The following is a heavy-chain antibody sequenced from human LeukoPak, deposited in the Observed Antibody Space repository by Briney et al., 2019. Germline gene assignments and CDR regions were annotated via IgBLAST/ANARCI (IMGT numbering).Heavy chain of an antibody. CDR1: GGSISSGGYY. Sequence: SSQTLSLTCTVSGGSISSGGYYWSWIRQHPGKGLKWMGYISYSGSTYYNPSLKSRLTISVDTSKNQFSLELSSVTAADTAVYYCARGMGDSSGWRVNVHYDYWGQGTLVTVSS. CDR2: ISYSGST. CDR3: ARGMGDSSGWRVNVHYDY. J-gene: IGHJ4*02. D-gene: IGHD6-19*01. V-gene: IGHV4-31*03.